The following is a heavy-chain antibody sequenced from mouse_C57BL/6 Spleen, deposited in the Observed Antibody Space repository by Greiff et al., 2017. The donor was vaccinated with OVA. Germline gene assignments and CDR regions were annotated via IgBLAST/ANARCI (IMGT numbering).Heavy chain of an antibody. Sequence: EVQGVESGAELVKPGASVKLSCTASGFNIKDYYMHWVKQRTEQGLEWIGRIDPEDGETKYAPKFQGKATITADTSSNTAYLQLSSLTSEDTAVYYCALIYDGYYAWFAYWGQGTLVTVSA. CDR1: GFNIKDYY. J-gene: IGHJ3*01. CDR2: IDPEDGET. V-gene: IGHV14-2*01. D-gene: IGHD2-3*01. CDR3: ALIYDGYYAWFAY.